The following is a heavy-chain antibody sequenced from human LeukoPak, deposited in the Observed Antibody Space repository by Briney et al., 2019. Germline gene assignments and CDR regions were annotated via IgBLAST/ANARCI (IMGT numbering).Heavy chain of an antibody. CDR2: INSDGSNT. Sequence: LTGGSLRLSCAASGFTFSDYYMSWIRQAPGKGLVWVSRINSDGSNTNYADSVEGRFTISRDNAKNTLYLQMDSLRAEDTAVYYCATNYDFWSENYWGQGTLVTVSS. J-gene: IGHJ4*02. D-gene: IGHD3-3*01. CDR1: GFTFSDYY. V-gene: IGHV3-74*01. CDR3: ATNYDFWSENY.